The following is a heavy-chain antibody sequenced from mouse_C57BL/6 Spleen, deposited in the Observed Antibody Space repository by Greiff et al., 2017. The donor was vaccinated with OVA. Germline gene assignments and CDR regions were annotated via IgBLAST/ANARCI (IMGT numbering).Heavy chain of an antibody. CDR3: TRRRYYVYAMDY. D-gene: IGHD1-1*02. CDR1: GFTFSDAW. Sequence: EVKLVESGGGLVQPGGSMKLSCAASGFTFSDAWMDWVRQSPEKGLEWVAEIRNKANNHATYYAESVKGRFTISRDDSKSSVYLQMNSLRAEDTGIYYCTRRRYYVYAMDYWGQGTSVTVSS. J-gene: IGHJ4*01. V-gene: IGHV6-6*01. CDR2: IRNKANNHAT.